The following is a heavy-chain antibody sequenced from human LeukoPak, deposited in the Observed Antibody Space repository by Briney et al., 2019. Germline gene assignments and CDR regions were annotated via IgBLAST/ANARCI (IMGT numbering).Heavy chain of an antibody. V-gene: IGHV3-11*01. CDR2: ISSSGSTI. Sequence: GGSLRLSCAASGFTFSDYYMSWIRQAPGKGLEWVSYISSSGSTIYYADSVKGRFTISRDNAKNSLYLQMNSLRAEDTAVYYCARPSSSWYDPLRYFDYWGQGTLVTDSS. CDR3: ARPSSSWYDPLRYFDY. CDR1: GFTFSDYY. D-gene: IGHD6-13*01. J-gene: IGHJ4*02.